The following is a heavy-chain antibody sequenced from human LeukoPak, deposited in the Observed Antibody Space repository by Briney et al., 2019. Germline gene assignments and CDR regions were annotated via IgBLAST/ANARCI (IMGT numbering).Heavy chain of an antibody. Sequence: GGSLRLSCAASGFTFSSYNMNWVRQAPGKGLEWVSDISSSGSTIYFADSVKGRFTISRDNAKNSLYLQMNSLRDEDTAVYYCARLEYYYVSGSYYKLFDYWGQGTLVTVCS. V-gene: IGHV3-48*02. CDR2: ISSSGSTI. CDR3: ARLEYYYVSGSYYKLFDY. J-gene: IGHJ4*02. CDR1: GFTFSSYN. D-gene: IGHD3-10*01.